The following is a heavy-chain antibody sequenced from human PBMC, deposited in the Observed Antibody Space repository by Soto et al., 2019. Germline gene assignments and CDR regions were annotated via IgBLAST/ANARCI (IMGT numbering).Heavy chain of an antibody. CDR1: GLTFSDYW. V-gene: IGHV3-74*03. Sequence: EVQLVESGGGLIQPGGSLRLSCAASGLTFSDYWMHWVRQAPGKELVWVARVNQDGSGTTYAGSVKGRFIVSRDNVKNSLYLQMDSRRAGDTAVYYGVRGGRGYTRDDVFDIWGQGTMVTVSS. CDR3: VRGGRGYTRDDVFDI. CDR2: VNQDGSGT. J-gene: IGHJ3*02. D-gene: IGHD2-2*02.